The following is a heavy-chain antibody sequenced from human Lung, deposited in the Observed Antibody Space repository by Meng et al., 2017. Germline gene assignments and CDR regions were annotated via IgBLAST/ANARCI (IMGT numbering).Heavy chain of an antibody. V-gene: IGHV3-23*04. CDR1: GFSFSSYA. J-gene: IGHJ4*02. D-gene: IGHD3-10*01. CDR3: AKYSYGLGDYFDN. Sequence: VLLGEAGGGLLQPGGSLRLSGAASGFSFSSYAMSWVRRSTGKGLEWLAALSGGGFTTYYADSVKGRFTISRHNSKNTLYLQVNSLRAEDTALYYCAKYSYGLGDYFDNWGQGALVTVSS. CDR2: LSGGGFTT.